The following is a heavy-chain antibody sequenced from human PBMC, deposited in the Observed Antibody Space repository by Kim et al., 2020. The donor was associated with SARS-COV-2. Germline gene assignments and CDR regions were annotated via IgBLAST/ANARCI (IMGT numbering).Heavy chain of an antibody. V-gene: IGHV3-64D*08. CDR3: AKERRSGWYDFDY. D-gene: IGHD6-19*01. J-gene: IGHJ4*02. Sequence: GGSLRLSCSASGFTFGGYAMHWVRQAPGKGLEYVSGISSNGGSTYSADSMKGRFIISRDNSKNSLYLQMSSLGPEDTAVYYCAKERRSGWYDFDYWGQGT. CDR2: ISSNGGST. CDR1: GFTFGGYA.